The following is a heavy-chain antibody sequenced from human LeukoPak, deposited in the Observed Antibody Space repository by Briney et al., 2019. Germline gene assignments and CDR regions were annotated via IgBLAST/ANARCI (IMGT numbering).Heavy chain of an antibody. V-gene: IGHV4-39*01. CDR1: GGSISSSSYY. J-gene: IGHJ4*02. CDR3: ARQEIAAAGTVYFDY. Sequence: SETLSLTCTVSGGSISSSSYYWGWIRQPPGKGLEWIGSIYYSGSTYYNPSLKSRVTISVDTSKNQFSLKLSSVTAADTAVYYRARQEIAAAGTVYFDYRGQGTLVTVSS. CDR2: IYYSGST. D-gene: IGHD6-13*01.